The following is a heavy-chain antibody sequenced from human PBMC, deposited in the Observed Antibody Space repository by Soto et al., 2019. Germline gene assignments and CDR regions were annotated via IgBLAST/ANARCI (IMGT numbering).Heavy chain of an antibody. V-gene: IGHV4-4*02. CDR1: DVSISSSNW. Sequence: QVQLQESGPGLVKPSGTLSLTCAVSDVSISSSNWWNWVRQPPGKGLEWIGEIYPVGSINYNPSLKSRLTISVDKSKNQISLNLTSVTAADTAVYYCASADFDYWGQGTLVTVSS. CDR2: IYPVGSI. CDR3: ASADFDY. J-gene: IGHJ4*02.